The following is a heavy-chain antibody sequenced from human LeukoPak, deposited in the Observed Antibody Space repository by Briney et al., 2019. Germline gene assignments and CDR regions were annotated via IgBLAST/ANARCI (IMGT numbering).Heavy chain of an antibody. D-gene: IGHD6-6*01. V-gene: IGHV3-48*01. Sequence: GGSLRLSCAASGFTFSSYSMNWVRQAPGKGLEWVSYISSSSSTIYYADSVKGRFTISRDNAKNSLYLQMNSLRAEDTAVYYCARVGHSSSSGFSDYWGQGTLVTVSS. CDR2: ISSSSSTI. J-gene: IGHJ4*02. CDR3: ARVGHSSSSGFSDY. CDR1: GFTFSSYS.